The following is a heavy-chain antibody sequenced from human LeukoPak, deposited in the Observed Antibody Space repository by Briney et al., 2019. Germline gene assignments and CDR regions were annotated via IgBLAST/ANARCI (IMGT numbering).Heavy chain of an antibody. CDR3: ARETVRGVIRLYYFDY. V-gene: IGHV4-39*07. J-gene: IGHJ4*02. Sequence: SETLSLTCTVSGGSISSSSYYWGWIRQPPGKGLEWIGSIYYSGSTYYNPSLKSRVTISVDTSKNQFSLKLSSVTAADTAVYYCARETVRGVIRLYYFDYWGQGTLVTVSS. CDR1: GGSISSSSYY. D-gene: IGHD3-10*01. CDR2: IYYSGST.